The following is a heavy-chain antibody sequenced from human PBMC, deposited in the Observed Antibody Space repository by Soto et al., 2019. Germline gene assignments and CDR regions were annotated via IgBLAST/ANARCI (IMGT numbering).Heavy chain of an antibody. CDR2: IWYDGSNK. J-gene: IGHJ6*02. Sequence: GGALRLSCASAGFTFSSYDMHGVRHAPGKGLEWVAVIWYDGSNKYYADSVKGRFTISRDNSKNTLYLQMNSLRAEDTAVYYCARELATESHYYYYGMDVWRPGTTVTVSS. V-gene: IGHV3-33*01. CDR1: GFTFSSYD. CDR3: ARELATESHYYYYGMDV. D-gene: IGHD5-12*01.